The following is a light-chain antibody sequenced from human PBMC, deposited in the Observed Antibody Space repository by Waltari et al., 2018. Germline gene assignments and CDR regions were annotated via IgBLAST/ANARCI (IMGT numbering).Light chain of an antibody. J-gene: IGKJ4*01. V-gene: IGKV3-20*01. CDR3: QQYDISPLT. Sequence: DIGLRLYPGSLSLSPGDIATLSCRASQTVRTTYLAWYQQKPGQAPTLLIYGASSRATGIPDRFSGSGSGTDFSLTISSLEPEDFAVYYCQQYDISPLTFGGGTKVEIK. CDR2: GAS. CDR1: QTVRTTY.